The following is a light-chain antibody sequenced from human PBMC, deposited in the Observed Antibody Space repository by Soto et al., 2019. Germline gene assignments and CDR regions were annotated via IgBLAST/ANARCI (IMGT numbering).Light chain of an antibody. J-gene: IGKJ5*01. V-gene: IGKV4-1*01. Sequence: DIVMTQSPDSLAVSLGERATINCKSSQSVLYSSNNKNYLAWYQQKPGQPPKLLIYWASTRESGVPDRFSGSGSGTDFTLNISSLQAEDVAVYYCQQYYSIPITFGQGTRLEI. CDR3: QQYYSIPIT. CDR1: QSVLYSSNNKNY. CDR2: WAS.